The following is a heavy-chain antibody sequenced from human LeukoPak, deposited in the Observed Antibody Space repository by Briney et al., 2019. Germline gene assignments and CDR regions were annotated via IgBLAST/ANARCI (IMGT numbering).Heavy chain of an antibody. CDR1: GLTFCIYG. D-gene: IGHD4-17*01. J-gene: IGHJ3*02. V-gene: IGHV3-23*01. Sequence: GGSLRLSCAASGLTFCIYGMGWVGQAPGEGLEWVSAIIGSGGSTYYADSVQSRFTISRDNSKNPLFLQMNSLRAEDTAVYYCAKDVTTGLSNAFDIWGQGTMVTVS. CDR2: IIGSGGST. CDR3: AKDVTTGLSNAFDI.